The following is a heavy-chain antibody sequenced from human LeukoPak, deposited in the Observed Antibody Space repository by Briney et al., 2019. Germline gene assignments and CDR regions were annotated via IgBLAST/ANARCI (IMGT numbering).Heavy chain of an antibody. Sequence: SETLSLTCTVSGGSISNYYWSWIRQPPGKELEWIGYIYYSGSTNYNPSLKSRVTISVDTSKNQFSLKLTSVTAADTAVYYCARVAWSGSYVNYSYMDVWGKGTTVTVSS. D-gene: IGHD3-16*01. V-gene: IGHV4-59*01. CDR2: IYYSGST. J-gene: IGHJ6*03. CDR3: ARVAWSGSYVNYSYMDV. CDR1: GGSISNYY.